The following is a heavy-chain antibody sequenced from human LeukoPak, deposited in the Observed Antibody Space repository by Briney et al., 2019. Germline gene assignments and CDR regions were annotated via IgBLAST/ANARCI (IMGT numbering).Heavy chain of an antibody. Sequence: ASVKVSCKASGYTFTSYDINWVRQATGQGLEWMGWMNPNSGNTGYAQKFQGRVTITADKSTSTAYMELSSLRSEDTAVYYCARTENGDYDYWGQGTLVTVSS. J-gene: IGHJ4*02. CDR3: ARTENGDYDY. V-gene: IGHV1-8*01. D-gene: IGHD4-17*01. CDR2: MNPNSGNT. CDR1: GYTFTSYD.